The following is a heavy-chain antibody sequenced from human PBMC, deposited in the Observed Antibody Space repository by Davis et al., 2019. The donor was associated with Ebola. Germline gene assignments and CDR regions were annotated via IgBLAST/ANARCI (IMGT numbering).Heavy chain of an antibody. CDR2: INYSGNT. D-gene: IGHD3-10*01. CDR1: GGSFSGYY. J-gene: IGHJ6*02. CDR3: ARGGGFGGYGMDV. Sequence: MPSETLSLTCAVSGGSFSGYYWTWIRQPPGKGLEWIGEINYSGNTNYNPSLKSRVTISVDTSKNQFSLKLSSVTAADTAVYYCARGGGFGGYGMDVWGQGTTVTVSS. V-gene: IGHV4-34*01.